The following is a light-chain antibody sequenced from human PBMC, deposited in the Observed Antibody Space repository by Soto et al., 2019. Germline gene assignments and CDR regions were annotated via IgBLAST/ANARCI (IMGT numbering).Light chain of an antibody. CDR1: TSNIGSNT. J-gene: IGLJ1*01. V-gene: IGLV1-44*01. CDR2: SNN. Sequence: QSVLTQPPSASGTPGQRVTISCSGSTSNIGSNTVNWYQQLPGTAPKLLIYSNNQRPSGVPDRFSRSKSGTSASLAISGLQSEDEADYYCAAWDDSLSGYVFGTGTKGTVL. CDR3: AAWDDSLSGYV.